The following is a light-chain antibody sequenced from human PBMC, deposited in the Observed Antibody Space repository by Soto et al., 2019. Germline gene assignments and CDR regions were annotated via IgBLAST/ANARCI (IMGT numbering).Light chain of an antibody. CDR2: GAS. CDR3: QQYNNWPET. Sequence: IVMTQSPATLYVSPGERATLSCRASQSVDTNLAWYQQKPGQAPRLLIYGASTRATGIPTRFSGSGSGTQFTLAIGTLQSEDFAVYYCQQYNNWPETFGQGTKLEIK. CDR1: QSVDTN. V-gene: IGKV3-15*01. J-gene: IGKJ2*01.